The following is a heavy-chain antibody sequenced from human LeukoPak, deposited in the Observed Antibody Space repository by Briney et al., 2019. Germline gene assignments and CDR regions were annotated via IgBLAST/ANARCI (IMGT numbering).Heavy chain of an antibody. D-gene: IGHD3-3*01. V-gene: IGHV3-23*01. CDR1: GFTFSSYA. CDR3: ATSPYYDFWSGYNDRDY. Sequence: GGSLRLSCAASGFTFSSYAMSWVRQAPGKGLEWVPAISGSGGSTYYADSVKGRFTISRDNSKNTLYLQMNSLRAEDTAVYYCATSPYYDFWSGYNDRDYWGQGTLVTVSS. CDR2: ISGSGGST. J-gene: IGHJ4*02.